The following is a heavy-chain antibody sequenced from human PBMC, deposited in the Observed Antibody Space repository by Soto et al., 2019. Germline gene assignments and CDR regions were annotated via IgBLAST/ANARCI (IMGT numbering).Heavy chain of an antibody. J-gene: IGHJ4*02. Sequence: PSETLSLTCSVSDDSINSDKYYWGWIRPPPGKGLEWIGSIYYRGNTYYNPSLQTRVTISLDKSKSQFSLKLSSVTAADTAVYYCARGRPGYDFWSGYYTAGGAYYFDYWGQGTLVTVSS. CDR3: ARGRPGYDFWSGYYTAGGAYYFDY. CDR2: IYYRGNT. D-gene: IGHD3-3*01. V-gene: IGHV4-39*07. CDR1: DDSINSDKYY.